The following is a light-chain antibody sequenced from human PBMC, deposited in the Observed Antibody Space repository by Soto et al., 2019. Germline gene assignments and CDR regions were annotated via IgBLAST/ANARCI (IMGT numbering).Light chain of an antibody. CDR3: QQYTPFAPT. J-gene: IGKJ2*01. Sequence: IQMTQTPSTLSASVGDRVTITCRASQSVSPWLAWYQQTPGKAPKLLIYDVSNLQFGIPSRFSGSGSETAFNLTISGLQHDDFATYYCQQYTPFAPTFGQGTKLDI. CDR2: DVS. V-gene: IGKV1-5*01. CDR1: QSVSPW.